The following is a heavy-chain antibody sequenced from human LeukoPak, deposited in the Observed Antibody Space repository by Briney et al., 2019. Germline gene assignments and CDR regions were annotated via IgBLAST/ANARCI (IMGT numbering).Heavy chain of an antibody. CDR3: ARSAPGRLLLDY. D-gene: IGHD2-15*01. CDR2: INAGNGNL. V-gene: IGHV1-3*01. J-gene: IGHJ4*02. CDR1: GYTFTTYA. Sequence: ASVKVSCKASGYTFTTYAIHWVRQAPGQRLEWMGWINAGNGNLKYSQKFQGRVTITRDTSASTAYMELSSLRSEDTAVYYCARSAPGRLLLDYWGQGTLVTVSS.